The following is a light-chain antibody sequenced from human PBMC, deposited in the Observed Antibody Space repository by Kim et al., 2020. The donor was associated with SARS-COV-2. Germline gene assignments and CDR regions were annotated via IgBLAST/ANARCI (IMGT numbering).Light chain of an antibody. Sequence: GGTVTLTSACSAGPVTTGHDAYWYQQRPGQDPKTLNYDTNIRQPCTPARFSGSLLGDSAALTLSGALPDDEADYYCLLSYGDTRPVFGGGTQLTVL. CDR1: AGPVTTGHD. J-gene: IGLJ3*02. CDR3: LLSYGDTRPV. V-gene: IGLV7-46*01. CDR2: DTN.